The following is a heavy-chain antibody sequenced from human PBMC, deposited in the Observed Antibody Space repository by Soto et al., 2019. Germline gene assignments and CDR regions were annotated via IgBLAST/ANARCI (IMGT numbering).Heavy chain of an antibody. V-gene: IGHV1-46*03. CDR1: GYTFTSYY. CDR3: ARGAGGYYGSGSYNNSSYMDV. Sequence: GASVKVSCKASGYTFTSYYMHWVRQAPGQGLGWMGIINPSGGSTSYAQKFQGRVTMTRDTSTSTVYMELSSLRSEDTAVYYCARGAGGYYGSGSYNNSSYMDVWGKGTTVTVSS. CDR2: INPSGGST. D-gene: IGHD3-10*01. J-gene: IGHJ6*03.